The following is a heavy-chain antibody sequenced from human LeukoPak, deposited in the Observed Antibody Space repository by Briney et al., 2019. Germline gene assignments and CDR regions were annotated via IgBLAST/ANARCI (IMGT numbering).Heavy chain of an antibody. V-gene: IGHV3-21*01. D-gene: IGHD6-13*01. J-gene: IGHJ5*02. CDR1: GFTFSSYS. CDR3: AREGIAAAGLNWFDP. Sequence: GGSLSLSCAASGFTFSSYSMNWARQAPGKGLEWVSSISSSSSYIYYADSVKGRLTISRDNAKNSLYLQMNSLRAEDTAVYYCAREGIAAAGLNWFDPWGQGTLVTVSS. CDR2: ISSSSSYI.